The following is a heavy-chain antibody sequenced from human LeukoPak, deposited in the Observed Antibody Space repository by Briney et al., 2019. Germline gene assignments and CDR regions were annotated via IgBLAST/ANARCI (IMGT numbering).Heavy chain of an antibody. J-gene: IGHJ4*02. Sequence: GSLRLSCGASGFTFSSHAMTWVRQAPGKGLEWVSSISSSSTYRYYADSVKGRFPISRDDAKNSLFLQMNSLRAEDTAVYYCARARGSGYYLDYWGQGTLVTVSS. CDR2: ISSSSTYR. V-gene: IGHV3-21*06. D-gene: IGHD3-3*01. CDR3: ARARGSGYYLDY. CDR1: GFTFSSHA.